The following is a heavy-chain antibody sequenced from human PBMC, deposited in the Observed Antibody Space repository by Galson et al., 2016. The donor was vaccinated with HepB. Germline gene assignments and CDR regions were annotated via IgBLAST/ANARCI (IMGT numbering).Heavy chain of an antibody. CDR1: GGSLSRYY. Sequence: SETLSLTCTVSGGSLSRYYWSWIRQPPGKGLEWLGYIHYTGSTTYQSSLKGRVTISVDMSKNLFSLKLSSVTAADTAVYYCARAGSGNYRNDGWFAPWGQGAQVLVSS. J-gene: IGHJ5*02. D-gene: IGHD3-16*02. CDR2: IHYTGST. CDR3: ARAGSGNYRNDGWFAP. V-gene: IGHV4-59*01.